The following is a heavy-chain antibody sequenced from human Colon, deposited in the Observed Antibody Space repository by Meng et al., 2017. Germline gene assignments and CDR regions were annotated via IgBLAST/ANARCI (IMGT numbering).Heavy chain of an antibody. CDR1: GGSLHGHF. V-gene: IGHV4-4*07. CDR3: VRMTRDSSNWYVDF. D-gene: IGHD6-13*01. J-gene: IGHJ4*02. CDR2: IYTSGTT. Sequence: SETLSLTCTVSGGSLHGHFWSWIRQPAGKGLEWIGRIYTSGTTNYNPSLKSRVTMSIDTSRTHFSLKVSSVTAADTAVYYCVRMTRDSSNWYVDFWGQGTLVTVSS.